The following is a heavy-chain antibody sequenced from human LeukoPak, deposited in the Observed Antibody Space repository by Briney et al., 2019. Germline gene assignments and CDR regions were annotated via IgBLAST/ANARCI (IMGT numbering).Heavy chain of an antibody. CDR1: GFTFSSYS. CDR2: ISSSSSTI. CDR3: AKTTAGNSSGRYPGWPVDY. J-gene: IGHJ4*02. Sequence: GGSLRLSCAASGFTFSSYSMNWVRQAPGKGLEWVSYISSSSSTIYYADSVKGRFTISRDNSKNTLYLQMNSLRAEDTAVYYCAKTTAGNSSGRYPGWPVDYWGQGTLVTVSS. D-gene: IGHD6-19*01. V-gene: IGHV3-48*01.